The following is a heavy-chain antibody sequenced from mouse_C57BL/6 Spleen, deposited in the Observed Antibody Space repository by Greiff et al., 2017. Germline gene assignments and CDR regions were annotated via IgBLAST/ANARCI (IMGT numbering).Heavy chain of an antibody. CDR3: AAEGYYYY. D-gene: IGHD1-1*01. CDR1: GYTFTDYY. Sequence: QVQLQQSGAELVRPGASVKLSCKASGYTFTDYYINWVKQRPGQGLEWIARIYPGSGNPYYNEKFKGKATLTAEKSSSTAYMQLSNLSSEDSAVYFCAAEGYYYYWGQGTTLTVSS. J-gene: IGHJ2*01. V-gene: IGHV1-76*01. CDR2: IYPGSGNP.